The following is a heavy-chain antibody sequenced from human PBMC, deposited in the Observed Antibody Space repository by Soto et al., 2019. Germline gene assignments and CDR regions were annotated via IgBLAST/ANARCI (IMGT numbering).Heavy chain of an antibody. J-gene: IGHJ6*03. CDR1: GGSISRYY. D-gene: IGHD2-2*01. Sequence: SETLSLTCAVYGGSISRYYWCWIRHHPGKGLEWIGEINHSGSTNYNPSLKSRVTISVDTSKNQFSLKLSSVTAADTAVYYCAGRAIVVVPAAISYYYYYMDVWGKGTTVTVSS. V-gene: IGHV4-34*01. CDR2: INHSGST. CDR3: AGRAIVVVPAAISYYYYYMDV.